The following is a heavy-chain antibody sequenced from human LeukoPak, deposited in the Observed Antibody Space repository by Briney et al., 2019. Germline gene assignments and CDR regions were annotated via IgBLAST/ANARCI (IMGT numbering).Heavy chain of an antibody. Sequence: GGSLRLSCAASQFTLSYYAMHWVRQAPGKGLEWVALISSDGTNQYYAHSVKSRFTISRDSRKNTLYLQMDSLKPEDTAVYYCATSTRGYTYTLDYWGQGTLVTVSS. CDR1: QFTLSYYA. CDR2: ISSDGTNQ. D-gene: IGHD5-12*01. J-gene: IGHJ4*02. CDR3: ATSTRGYTYTLDY. V-gene: IGHV3-30*04.